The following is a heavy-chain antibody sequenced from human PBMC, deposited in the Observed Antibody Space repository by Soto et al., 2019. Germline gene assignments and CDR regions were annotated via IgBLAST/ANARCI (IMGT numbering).Heavy chain of an antibody. CDR3: VRRVASGHRSWFAP. V-gene: IGHV1-8*01. CDR2: MNPNTGNI. D-gene: IGHD2-21*01. CDR1: EDTFTHYD. J-gene: IGHJ5*02. Sequence: QVELVQSGAEVKKPGASVRVSCQASEDTFTHYDLNWVRQATGQGLEWMGWMNPNTGNIDYAHKFRGRVTMTRDTATRTVYMELSSLRADDTAVYYCVRRVASGHRSWFAPWGQGTLVTVSS.